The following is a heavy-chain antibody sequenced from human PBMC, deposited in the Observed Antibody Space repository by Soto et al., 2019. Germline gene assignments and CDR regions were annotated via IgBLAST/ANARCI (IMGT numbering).Heavy chain of an antibody. CDR3: ARYGSGSQPYYYYYYMDV. D-gene: IGHD3-10*01. CDR2: INWNGGST. J-gene: IGHJ6*03. V-gene: IGHV3-20*01. CDR1: GFTFDDYG. Sequence: EVQLVESGGGVVRPGGSLRLSCAASGFTFDDYGMNWVRQAQVKGLECVSGINWNGGSTGYADTWKGRFTISRDNAKISLYLQRNSLSAEDTALYHWARYGSGSQPYYYYYYMDVWGKGTTVTVSS.